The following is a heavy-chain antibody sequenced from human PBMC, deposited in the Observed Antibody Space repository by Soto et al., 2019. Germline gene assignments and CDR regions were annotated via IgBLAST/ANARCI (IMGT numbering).Heavy chain of an antibody. V-gene: IGHV3-23*01. CDR2: ISGGGGNT. Sequence: GGSLRLSCAGSAFTFSDYAMSWVRQAPGKGLEWVSTISGGGGNTYYADSVKGRFTISRDNSQNTLYLQMYSLRAEDTAVYYCPVGSRTPHVGLPSDYWGQGSLVTLSS. D-gene: IGHD1-26*01. CDR1: AFTFSDYA. CDR3: PVGSRTPHVGLPSDY. J-gene: IGHJ4*02.